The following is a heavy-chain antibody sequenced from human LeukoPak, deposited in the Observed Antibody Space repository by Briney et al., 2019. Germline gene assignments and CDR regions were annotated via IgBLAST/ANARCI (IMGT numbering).Heavy chain of an antibody. CDR1: GDSISGSNW. Sequence: SETLSLTCVVSGDSISGSNWWSWVRQPPGKGLEWIGEIYHRGSTNYNPSLKNRVTISVDTSKNQFSLKLSSVTAADTAVYYCATPDSSGYYYLYWGQGTLVTVSS. CDR2: IYHRGST. D-gene: IGHD3-22*01. CDR3: ATPDSSGYYYLY. J-gene: IGHJ4*02. V-gene: IGHV4-4*02.